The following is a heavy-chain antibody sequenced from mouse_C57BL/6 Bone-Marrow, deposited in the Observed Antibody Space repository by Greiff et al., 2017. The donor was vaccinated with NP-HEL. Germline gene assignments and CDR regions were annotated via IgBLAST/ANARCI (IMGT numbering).Heavy chain of an antibody. J-gene: IGHJ3*01. D-gene: IGHD1-1*01. CDR3: ARGDYYGSSYPFAY. V-gene: IGHV5-15*01. Sequence: DVLLVESGGGLVQPGGSLKLSCAASGFTFSDYGMAWVRQAPRKGPEWVAFFSNLAYSIYYADTVPGRVTISRENAKNTLYLEISSLMSEDTAMYYCARGDYYGSSYPFAYWGQGTLVTVSA. CDR1: GFTFSDYG. CDR2: FSNLAYSI.